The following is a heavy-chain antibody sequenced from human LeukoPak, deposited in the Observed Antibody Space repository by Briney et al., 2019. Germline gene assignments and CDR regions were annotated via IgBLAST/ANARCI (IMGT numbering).Heavy chain of an antibody. J-gene: IGHJ4*02. CDR2: IYHSGST. CDR3: ARVSTWPSPIDY. CDR1: AYSISSGYY. V-gene: IGHV4-38-2*02. Sequence: SETLSLTCTVSAYSISSGYYWGWIRQPPGKGLEWIGSIYHSGSTYYNPSLKSRVTISVDTSKNQFSLKLSSVTAADTAVYYCARVSTWPSPIDYWGQGTLVTVSS. D-gene: IGHD2-2*01.